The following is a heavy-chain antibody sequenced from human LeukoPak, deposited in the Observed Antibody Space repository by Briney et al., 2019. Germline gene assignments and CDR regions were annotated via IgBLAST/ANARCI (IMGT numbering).Heavy chain of an antibody. CDR1: GFTFSSYA. CDR3: ARRVVVPAAPYYFDY. Sequence: GGSLRLSCAASGFTFSSYAMSWVRQAPGKGLVWVSRINSDGSSTSYADSVKGRFTISRDNAKNTLYLQMNSLRAEDTAVYYCARRVVVPAAPYYFDYWGQGTLVTVSS. CDR2: INSDGSST. D-gene: IGHD2-2*01. V-gene: IGHV3-74*01. J-gene: IGHJ4*02.